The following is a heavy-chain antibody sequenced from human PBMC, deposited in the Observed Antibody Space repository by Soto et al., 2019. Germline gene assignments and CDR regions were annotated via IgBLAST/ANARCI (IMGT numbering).Heavy chain of an antibody. J-gene: IGHJ6*02. V-gene: IGHV3-30-3*01. CDR3: ARDGGVKRYFDWASYGMDD. CDR1: GITFSGYA. D-gene: IGHD3-9*01. Sequence: HPGGSLRLSCAASGITFSGYAMHWVRQAPGKGLEWVALISYDGSNKYYADYVKGRFTISRDTSKNTLYLQMNSLRAEDTAVYYCARDGGVKRYFDWASYGMDDWGQGTTVTVSS. CDR2: ISYDGSNK.